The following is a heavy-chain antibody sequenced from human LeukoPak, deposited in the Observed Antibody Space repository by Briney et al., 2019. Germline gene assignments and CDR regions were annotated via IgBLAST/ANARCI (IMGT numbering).Heavy chain of an antibody. J-gene: IGHJ4*02. Sequence: GGSLRLSCAASGFTFDDYGMSWVRQAPGKGLEWVSGINWNGGSTGYADSVKGRFTISRDNAKNSLYLQMNSLRAEDTALYYCARSYYYDSSGYSRPFDCWGQGTLVTVSS. D-gene: IGHD3-22*01. CDR3: ARSYYYDSSGYSRPFDC. CDR1: GFTFDDYG. CDR2: INWNGGST. V-gene: IGHV3-20*04.